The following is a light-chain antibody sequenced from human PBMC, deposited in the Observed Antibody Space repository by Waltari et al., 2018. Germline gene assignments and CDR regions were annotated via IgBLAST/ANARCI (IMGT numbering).Light chain of an antibody. CDR2: HAS. J-gene: IGKJ4*01. Sequence: DIQMTQSPSSLSASVGDRVTITCQASQDINKYLNWYQQKPGRAPKLLIYHASNLETGVPSRFSGGGSGTHFTFTISTLQPEDSATYYCQQYENLLTFGGGTKVEIK. CDR3: QQYENLLT. CDR1: QDINKY. V-gene: IGKV1-33*01.